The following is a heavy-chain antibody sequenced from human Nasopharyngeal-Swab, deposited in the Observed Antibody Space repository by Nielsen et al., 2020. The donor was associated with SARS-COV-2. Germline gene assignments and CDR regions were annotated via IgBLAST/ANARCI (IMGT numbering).Heavy chain of an antibody. CDR3: AKDVLSSGWWGFDP. Sequence: WIRQPPGKGLEWVAFIAHDASNEYYGDSMKGRFTISRDNSKNTLYLQVDSLRTDDTAVYYCAKDVLSSGWWGFDPWGQGTQVTVSS. CDR2: IAHDASNE. J-gene: IGHJ5*02. V-gene: IGHV3-30*18. D-gene: IGHD6-19*01.